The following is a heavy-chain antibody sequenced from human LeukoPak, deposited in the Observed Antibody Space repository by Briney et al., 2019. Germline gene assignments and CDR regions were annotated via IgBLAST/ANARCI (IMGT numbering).Heavy chain of an antibody. V-gene: IGHV3-33*06. CDR3: AKAPRSSGASENNWFDP. J-gene: IGHJ5*02. D-gene: IGHD1-26*01. CDR2: AYGDGTDK. Sequence: GGSLRLSCAASGFTFNRYGMHWVRQAPGKGLEWVAVAYGDGTDKYYADSVKGRFTISKDLSQNRLYMQMNTLRAEDTAVYYCAKAPRSSGASENNWFDPWGQGTLVTVSS. CDR1: GFTFNRYG.